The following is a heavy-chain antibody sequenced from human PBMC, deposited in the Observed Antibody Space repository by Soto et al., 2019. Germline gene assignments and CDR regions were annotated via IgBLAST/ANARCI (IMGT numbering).Heavy chain of an antibody. CDR2: TYYRSKWYN. CDR1: GDSVSSNSAA. J-gene: IGHJ6*02. D-gene: IGHD4-17*01. Sequence: SQTLSVTCAISGDSVSSNSAAWNWIRQSPSRGLEWLGRTYYRSKWYNDYAVSVKSRITINPDTSKNQFSLQLNSVTPEDTAVYYCAREILATVTPSPYYYYYGMDVWGQGTTVTVSS. CDR3: AREILATVTPSPYYYYYGMDV. V-gene: IGHV6-1*01.